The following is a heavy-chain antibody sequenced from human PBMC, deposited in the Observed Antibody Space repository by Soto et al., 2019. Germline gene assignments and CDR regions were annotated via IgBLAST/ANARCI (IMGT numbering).Heavy chain of an antibody. V-gene: IGHV3-73*01. J-gene: IGHJ3*02. CDR1: GFTVSGSA. CDR2: IRSKTNSYAT. Sequence: EVQLVESGGGLVQPGGSLKLSCAASGFTVSGSAVHWVRQASGKGLEWVGRIRSKTNSYATAYAASVKGRFTISRDDSKSTAYLQMNSLKTEDTAVYFCTSHLGELSVPRAFDIWGQGTMVTVSS. D-gene: IGHD3-16*02. CDR3: TSHLGELSVPRAFDI.